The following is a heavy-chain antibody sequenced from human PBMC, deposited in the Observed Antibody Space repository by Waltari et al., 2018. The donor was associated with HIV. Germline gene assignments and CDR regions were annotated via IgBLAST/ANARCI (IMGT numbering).Heavy chain of an antibody. Sequence: QVQLVQSGAEVKGPGASGKDSCKASGYHFTADYLPWVRQAPGQGLEWMGWINPNRGGTDYAQKFQGRVTMTRDTSISTAYMELRRLRSDDTAVYYCARDKFYSSGWTLFDSWGQGTLVTVSS. CDR1: GYHFTADY. J-gene: IGHJ4*02. CDR2: INPNRGGT. CDR3: ARDKFYSSGWTLFDS. D-gene: IGHD6-19*01. V-gene: IGHV1-2*02.